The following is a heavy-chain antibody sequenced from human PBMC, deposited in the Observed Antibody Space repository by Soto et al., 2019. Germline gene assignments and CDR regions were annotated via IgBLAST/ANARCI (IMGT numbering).Heavy chain of an antibody. V-gene: IGHV4-59*08. J-gene: IGHJ6*03. Sequence: PSETLSLTCTVSGGSISSYYWSWIRQPPRKGLEWIGYIYYSGSTNYNPSLKSRVTISVDTSKNQFSLKLSSVTAADTAVYYCARHSGDVFEWDMDVWGKGTTVTVSS. D-gene: IGHD3-10*01. CDR3: ARHSGDVFEWDMDV. CDR1: GGSISSYY. CDR2: IYYSGST.